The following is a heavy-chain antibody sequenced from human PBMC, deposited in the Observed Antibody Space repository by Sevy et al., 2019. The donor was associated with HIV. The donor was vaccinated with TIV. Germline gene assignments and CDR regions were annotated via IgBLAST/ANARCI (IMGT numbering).Heavy chain of an antibody. Sequence: GGSLRLSCAASAFTFSNYGMHWVRQAPGKGLEWVAFISYDGSNEYYADSVTGRFTISRSNSKNTIYLQMNSLRAEDTALYYCAGYYSDTTGSRGFDPWGLGTLVTVSS. CDR3: AGYYSDTTGSRGFDP. V-gene: IGHV3-30*03. D-gene: IGHD3-22*01. CDR2: ISYDGSNE. CDR1: AFTFSNYG. J-gene: IGHJ5*02.